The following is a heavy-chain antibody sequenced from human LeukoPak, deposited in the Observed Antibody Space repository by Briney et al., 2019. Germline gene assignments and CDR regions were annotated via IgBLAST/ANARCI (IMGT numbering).Heavy chain of an antibody. CDR2: IYYSGST. V-gene: IGHV4-59*01. CDR3: ARGDYYGSGSYRADWFDP. Sequence: PSETLSLTCTVSGGSISSYYWSWIRQPPGKGLEWIGYIYYSGSTNYNPSLKSRVTISVDTSKNQFSLKLSSVTAADTAVYYCARGDYYGSGSYRADWFDPWGQGTLVTVSS. CDR1: GGSISSYY. J-gene: IGHJ5*02. D-gene: IGHD3-10*01.